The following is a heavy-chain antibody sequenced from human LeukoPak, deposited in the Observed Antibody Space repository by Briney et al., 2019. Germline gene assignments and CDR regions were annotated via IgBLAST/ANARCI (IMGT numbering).Heavy chain of an antibody. D-gene: IGHD1-26*01. J-gene: IGHJ4*02. CDR2: ISGSGGAT. V-gene: IGHV3-23*01. CDR1: GFTFSNYV. Sequence: GRSLRLSCAVSGFTFSNYVMNWVRQAPGKGLEWVSTISGSGGATYYADSVKGRFTISRDNSKNTLYLQMNSLRVEDTAVYYCARRSTSGSYWGDFDYWGQGTLVTVSS. CDR3: ARRSTSGSYWGDFDY.